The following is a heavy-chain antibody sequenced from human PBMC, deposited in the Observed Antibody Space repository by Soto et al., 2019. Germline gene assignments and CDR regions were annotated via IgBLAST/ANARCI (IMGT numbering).Heavy chain of an antibody. D-gene: IGHD6-6*01. V-gene: IGHV3-30*18. CDR1: GFTFSSYG. Sequence: QVQLVESGGGVVQPGRSLRLSCAASGFTFSSYGMHWVRQAPGKGLEWVAVISYDGSNKYYADSVKGRFTISRDNSKNTLYLQMNSLRAEDTAVYYCAKRYSSSSEGGYYYYYYGMDVWGQGTTVTVSS. J-gene: IGHJ6*02. CDR3: AKRYSSSSEGGYYYYYYGMDV. CDR2: ISYDGSNK.